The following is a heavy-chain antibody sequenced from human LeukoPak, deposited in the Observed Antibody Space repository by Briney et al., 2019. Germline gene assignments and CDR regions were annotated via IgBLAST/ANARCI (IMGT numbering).Heavy chain of an antibody. CDR2: IFYSAST. Sequence: SETLSLTCTVSGGSIDSYYWTWIRQPPGKGLQWIAYIFYSASTNYNPSLKSRATITVDTSRTQFSLKLRSVTAADMAVYYCARGRASGGYPHFDSWGQGIQVTVSS. D-gene: IGHD6-19*01. J-gene: IGHJ4*02. CDR1: GGSIDSYY. V-gene: IGHV4-59*01. CDR3: ARGRASGGYPHFDS.